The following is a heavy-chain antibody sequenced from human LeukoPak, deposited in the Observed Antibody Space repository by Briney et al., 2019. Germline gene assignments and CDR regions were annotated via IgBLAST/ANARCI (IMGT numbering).Heavy chain of an antibody. CDR2: MNPNSGNT. Sequence: ASVKVSCKASGYTFTSYDINWVRQATGQGLEWMGWMNPNSGNTGYAQKFQGRVTITRNTSISTAYMELSSLRSEDTAVYYCARGARYDYVDYYYMDVWGKGTTVTISS. J-gene: IGHJ6*03. V-gene: IGHV1-8*03. CDR1: GYTFTSYD. D-gene: IGHD3-16*01. CDR3: ARGARYDYVDYYYMDV.